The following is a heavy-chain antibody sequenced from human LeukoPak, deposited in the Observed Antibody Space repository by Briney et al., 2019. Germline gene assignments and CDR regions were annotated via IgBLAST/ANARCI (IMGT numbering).Heavy chain of an antibody. V-gene: IGHV3-30*02. D-gene: IGHD4-17*01. CDR2: IRYEGSSI. CDR1: GFTFSNYG. Sequence: AGGSLRLSFAGSGFTFSNYGMHWVRQAPGKGLEWVTFIRYEGSSIYYGDSVKGRFTISRDNSRNTLYLQMNSLRTKDTAMYYCARVRDYGDYNWFDPWGQGILVTVSS. CDR3: ARVRDYGDYNWFDP. J-gene: IGHJ5*02.